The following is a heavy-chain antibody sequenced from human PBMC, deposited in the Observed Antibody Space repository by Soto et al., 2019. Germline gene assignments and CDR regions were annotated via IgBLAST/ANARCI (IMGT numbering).Heavy chain of an antibody. D-gene: IGHD3-10*01. Sequence: QVQLVESGGALVQPGGSLRLSCAASGFSFSDYFMSWIRQAPGKGLEWVSYISSAGAATFSADSVKGRFITARYNAKDSLYLAMNNLRVEDSAVYYCARSRFHYASEWGRGTLVTVSS. J-gene: IGHJ4*02. V-gene: IGHV3-11*01. CDR3: ARSRFHYASE. CDR1: GFSFSDYF. CDR2: ISSAGAAT.